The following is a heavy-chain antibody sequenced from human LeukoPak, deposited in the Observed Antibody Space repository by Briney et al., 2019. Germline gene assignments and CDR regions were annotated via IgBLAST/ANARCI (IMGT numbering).Heavy chain of an antibody. CDR2: IYTSGST. CDR3: ARLRRIAAAGVSRFDY. D-gene: IGHD6-13*01. V-gene: IGHV4-4*07. J-gene: IGHJ4*02. Sequence: PSETLSLTCTVSGGSISSYYWSWIRQPAGKGLEWIGRIYTSGSTNYNPSLKSRVTMSVDTSKNQFSLKLSSVTAADTAVYYCARLRRIAAAGVSRFDYWGQGTLVTVSS. CDR1: GGSISSYY.